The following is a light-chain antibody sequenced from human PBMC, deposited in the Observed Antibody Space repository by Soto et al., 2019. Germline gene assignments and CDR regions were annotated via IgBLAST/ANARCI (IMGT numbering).Light chain of an antibody. Sequence: SVLTHPRSFSGSPGQSVTISCPGTSSYVGGYNYVSWHQQHPGKAPKLIIYAVSNRPSGVPDRFSGSKSGNTASLTISGLRAEDEADYYCCSHAGNNNYVFGTGNKGTVL. J-gene: IGLJ1*01. CDR1: SSYVGGYNY. V-gene: IGLV2-11*01. CDR3: CSHAGNNNYV. CDR2: AVS.